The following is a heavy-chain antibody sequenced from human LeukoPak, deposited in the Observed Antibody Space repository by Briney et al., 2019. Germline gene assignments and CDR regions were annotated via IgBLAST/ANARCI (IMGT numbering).Heavy chain of an antibody. J-gene: IGHJ4*02. CDR3: ARDPIAAAASGGDY. CDR1: GFTFSSYS. Sequence: GGSLRLSCAASGFTFSSYSTNWVRQAPGKGLEWVSSITSKSSYTYYADSVKGRFTISRDNAKNSLYLQMNSLRAEDTAVYYCARDPIAAAASGGDYWGQGTLVTVSS. D-gene: IGHD6-13*01. CDR2: ITSKSSYT. V-gene: IGHV3-21*01.